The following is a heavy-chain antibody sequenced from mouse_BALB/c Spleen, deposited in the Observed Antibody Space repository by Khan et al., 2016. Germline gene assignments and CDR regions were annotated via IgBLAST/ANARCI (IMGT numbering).Heavy chain of an antibody. CDR1: GYTLTSYW. D-gene: IGHD2-1*01. CDR2: INPSNGRT. Sequence: QVQLQQPGAELVNPGASVNLSCKASGYTLTSYWMHWVKQRPGQGLEWIGEINPSNGRTNYNEKFKRKATLTVDKSSSTAYMQFSSPTSEDAAVYYCTRLLMNCDNWGQGTSLTVSS. J-gene: IGHJ2*03. V-gene: IGHV1S81*02. CDR3: TRLLMNCDN.